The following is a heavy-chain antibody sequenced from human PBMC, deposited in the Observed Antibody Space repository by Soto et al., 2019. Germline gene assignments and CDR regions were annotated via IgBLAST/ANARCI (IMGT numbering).Heavy chain of an antibody. D-gene: IGHD2-15*01. CDR1: GFTFSFYT. Sequence: EVQLMESGGGLVKPGASLGLSCAASGFTFSFYTMDWVRQAPGKGLEWVSSITRDSAYIYYADSVKGRFTISRDNAKNSLYLQMNSLRADDTAVYYCAKARIEPYCSGGRCPPPDYWGQGTLVTVSS. J-gene: IGHJ4*02. CDR2: ITRDSAYI. CDR3: AKARIEPYCSGGRCPPPDY. V-gene: IGHV3-21*01.